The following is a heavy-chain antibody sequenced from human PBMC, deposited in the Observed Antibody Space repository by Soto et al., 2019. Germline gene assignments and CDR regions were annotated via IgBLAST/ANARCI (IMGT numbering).Heavy chain of an antibody. V-gene: IGHV1-18*01. CDR2: ISAYNGNT. Sequence: ASVKVSCKASGYTFTSYGISWVRQAPGQGLEWTGWISAYNGNTNYAQKLQGRVTMTTDTSTSTAYMELRSLRSDDTAVYYCARSGPYYDFWSGYYRDYYYGMDAWGQGTTVTVSS. CDR3: ARSGPYYDFWSGYYRDYYYGMDA. D-gene: IGHD3-3*01. CDR1: GYTFTSYG. J-gene: IGHJ6*02.